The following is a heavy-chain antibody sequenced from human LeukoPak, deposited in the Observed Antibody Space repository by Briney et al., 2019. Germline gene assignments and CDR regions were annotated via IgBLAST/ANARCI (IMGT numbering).Heavy chain of an antibody. V-gene: IGHV1-18*01. D-gene: IGHD3-3*01. CDR2: ISAYNGNT. CDR1: GYTFTSYG. CDR3: ARGARYDFWSGYWVAHYYYYMDV. Sequence: ASVTVSCKASGYTFTSYGISWVRQAPGQGLEWMGWISAYNGNTNYAQKLQGRVTMTTDTSTSTAYMELRSLRSDDTAVYYCARGARYDFWSGYWVAHYYYYMDVWGKGTTVTVSS. J-gene: IGHJ6*03.